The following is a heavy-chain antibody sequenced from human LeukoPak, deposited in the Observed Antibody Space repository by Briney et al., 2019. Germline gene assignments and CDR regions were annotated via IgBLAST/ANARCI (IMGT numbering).Heavy chain of an antibody. CDR2: MSPNSGDT. CDR1: GYTFTSYG. Sequence: ASVKVSCKASGYTFTSYGISWVRQAPGQGLEWMGWMSPNSGDTGYAQKFQDRVTMTRNTSISTAYMELSSLRSDDTAVYYCARGPPNWGYDYWGPGTLVTVSS. J-gene: IGHJ4*02. CDR3: ARGPPNWGYDY. D-gene: IGHD7-27*01. V-gene: IGHV1-8*02.